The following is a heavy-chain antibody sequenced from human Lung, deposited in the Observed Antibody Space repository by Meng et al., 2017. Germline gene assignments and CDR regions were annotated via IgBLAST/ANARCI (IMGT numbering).Heavy chain of an antibody. J-gene: IGHJ4*02. CDR2: IDPKSGDT. V-gene: IGHV1-2*06. D-gene: IGHD6-13*01. CDR1: GYNFPDYW. Sequence: VQLGQSGAEGKTPGASVKVSCKPSGYNFPDYWLHWVRRAPGQGLEWMGRIDPKSGDTHYAQRFQGRVTMTGDTSISTAYMELSGLRSDDTAMYYCARDEDISAAGKLFGDYWGQGTLVTVSS. CDR3: ARDEDISAAGKLFGDY.